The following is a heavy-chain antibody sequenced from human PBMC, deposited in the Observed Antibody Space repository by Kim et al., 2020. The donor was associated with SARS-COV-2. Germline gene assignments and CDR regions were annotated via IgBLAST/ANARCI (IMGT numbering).Heavy chain of an antibody. D-gene: IGHD4-17*01. CDR1: GFTFSSYA. CDR3: ARDGAATVVYYYYYGMDV. V-gene: IGHV3-30*04. Sequence: GGSLRLSCAASGFTFSSYAMHWVRQAPGKGLEWVAVISYDGSNKYYVDSVKGRFTISRDNSKNTLYLQMNSLRAEDTAVYYCARDGAATVVYYYYYGMDV. CDR2: ISYDGSNK. J-gene: IGHJ6*01.